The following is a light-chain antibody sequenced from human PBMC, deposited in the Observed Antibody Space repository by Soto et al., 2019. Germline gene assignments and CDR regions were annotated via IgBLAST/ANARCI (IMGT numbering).Light chain of an antibody. CDR1: QSVSSSY. V-gene: IGKV3-20*01. CDR3: QQYGSSPLT. CDR2: GAS. J-gene: IGKJ5*01. Sequence: EIVLTQSPGTMSLSPGERATLSCRASQSVSSSYLAWYQQKPGQAPRLLIYGASSRPTGIPDRFSGSGSGTDFTLTISRLEPEDCAVYYCQQYGSSPLTFGQGTRLEIK.